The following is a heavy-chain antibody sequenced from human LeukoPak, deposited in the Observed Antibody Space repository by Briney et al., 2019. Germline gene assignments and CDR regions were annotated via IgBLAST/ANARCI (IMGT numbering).Heavy chain of an antibody. CDR2: IYYSGST. CDR3: ARGLYRFSYYDILTGYYGADAFDI. V-gene: IGHV4-59*01. CDR1: GGSISSYY. D-gene: IGHD3-9*01. Sequence: IPSETLSLTCTVSGGSISSYYWSWIRQPPGKGLEWIGYIYYSGSTNYNPSLKSRVTISVDTSKNQFSLKLSSVTAADTAVYYCARGLYRFSYYDILTGYYGADAFDIWGQGTMVTVSS. J-gene: IGHJ3*02.